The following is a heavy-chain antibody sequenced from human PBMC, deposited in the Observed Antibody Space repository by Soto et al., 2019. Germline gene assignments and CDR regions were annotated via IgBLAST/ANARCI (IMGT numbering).Heavy chain of an antibody. CDR3: ARGDYDSSGYYLGLAFDI. CDR1: GVSVSDYH. J-gene: IGHJ3*02. CDR2: IHYNGST. Sequence: PSETLSLTCGVSGVSVSDYHWTWIRLTPKKELQWIGFIHYNGSTNYNPSLKSRVTISVDTSKNQFSLKLSSVTAADTAVYYCARGDYDSSGYYLGLAFDIWGQGTMVTVSS. D-gene: IGHD3-22*01. V-gene: IGHV4-59*02.